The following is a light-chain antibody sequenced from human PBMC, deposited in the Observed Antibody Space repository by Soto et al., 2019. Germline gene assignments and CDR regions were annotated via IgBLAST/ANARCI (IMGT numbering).Light chain of an antibody. CDR1: QSISRW. J-gene: IGKJ1*01. V-gene: IGKV1-5*01. CDR2: DAS. CDR3: QQYNSHWT. Sequence: DIQMTQSPSTLSASVGDRVTISCRASQSISRWLAWYQQKPGKAPNLLIYDASSLQSGDPSRFSGIGSGTEFTLTISSLQADDFATYYCQQYNSHWTFGQGTKVEIK.